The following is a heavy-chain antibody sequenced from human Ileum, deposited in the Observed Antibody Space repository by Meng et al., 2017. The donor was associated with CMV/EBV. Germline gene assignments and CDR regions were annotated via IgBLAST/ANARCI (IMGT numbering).Heavy chain of an antibody. J-gene: IGHJ4*02. D-gene: IGHD2/OR15-2a*01. V-gene: IGHV3-72*01. CDR3: GRSPQGISPFDY. CDR1: GFNRTDPS. Sequence: AFGFNRTDPSMDWGRQDPGKRLEWVGLIRHKANQYTTEYAASVKGRFTISRDDSKNSVYLQMNSLKTEDTAVYYCGRSPQGISPFDYWGLGTLVTVSS. CDR2: IRHKANQYTT.